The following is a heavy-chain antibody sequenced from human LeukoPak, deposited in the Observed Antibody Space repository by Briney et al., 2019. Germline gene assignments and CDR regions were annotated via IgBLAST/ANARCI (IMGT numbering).Heavy chain of an antibody. CDR2: IYPGDSDT. D-gene: IGHD1-26*01. Sequence: GESLKIPCKVSGYSFSTYWIVWVRQMPGKGLEYMGIIYPGDSDTKYSPSFQGQVTMSVDKSISTAYLQWNSLKSSDTAMYYCARRVPVGPPDFWGQGTLVTVSS. CDR3: ARRVPVGPPDF. J-gene: IGHJ4*02. V-gene: IGHV5-51*01. CDR1: GYSFSTYW.